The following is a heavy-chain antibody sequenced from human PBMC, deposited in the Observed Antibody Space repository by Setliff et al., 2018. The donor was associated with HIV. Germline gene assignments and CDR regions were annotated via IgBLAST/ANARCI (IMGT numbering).Heavy chain of an antibody. J-gene: IGHJ6*02. CDR3: ARDRTVVTPIFNYYNGSDV. CDR1: GFTFSDYL. Sequence: PGGSLRLSCAASGFTFSDYLMSWVRQAPGKGLQWVANIRQDGSDKYYVDSLRGRFIIFRDNAKNSLYLQINSLRAEDTAVYYCARDRTVVTPIFNYYNGSDVWGQGTTVTVSS. CDR2: IRQDGSDK. D-gene: IGHD2-21*02. V-gene: IGHV3-7*01.